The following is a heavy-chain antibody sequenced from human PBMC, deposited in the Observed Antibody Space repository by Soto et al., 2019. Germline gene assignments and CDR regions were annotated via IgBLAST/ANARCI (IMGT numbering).Heavy chain of an antibody. CDR1: GFTFSSYS. J-gene: IGHJ3*02. Sequence: GGSLRLSCAASGFTFSSYSMNWVRQAPGKGLEWVSSISSSSSYIYYADSVKGRFTISRDNAKNSLYLQMNSLRAEDTAVYYCAREGRYFDWLLNEADAFDIWGQGTMVTVSS. CDR2: ISSSSSYI. CDR3: AREGRYFDWLLNEADAFDI. V-gene: IGHV3-21*01. D-gene: IGHD3-9*01.